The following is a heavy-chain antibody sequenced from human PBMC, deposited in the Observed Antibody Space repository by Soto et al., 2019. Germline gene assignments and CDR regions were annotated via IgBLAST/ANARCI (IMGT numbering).Heavy chain of an antibody. CDR2: IYPSGST. CDR3: ARDEGRCIITGCCPLPY. CDR1: GGSISTSNW. V-gene: IGHV4-4*02. J-gene: IGHJ4*01. D-gene: IGHD2-2*01. Sequence: QVQLQESGPGLVKPSGTLSLTCAVSGGSISTSNWWSWVRRPPGKGLEWIGEIYPSGSTNYNPSLDGRVSISLDKSQNQFSLTLSSVTAADTAVYYCARDEGRCIITGCCPLPYWGHGLLVPVSS.